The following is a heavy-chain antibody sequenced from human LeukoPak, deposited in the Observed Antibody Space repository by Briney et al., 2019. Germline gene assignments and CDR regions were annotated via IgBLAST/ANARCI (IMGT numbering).Heavy chain of an antibody. J-gene: IGHJ4*02. CDR1: GFTFSSYA. D-gene: IGHD2-15*01. CDR3: AREGYCSSGSCYASFDY. CDR2: ISGSGGST. Sequence: GGSLRLSCAASGFTFSSYAMSWVRQAPGKGLEWVSAISGSGGSTYYADSVKGRFTISRDNSKNTLYLQMNSLRAEDTAVYYCAREGYCSSGSCYASFDYWGQGTLVTVSS. V-gene: IGHV3-23*01.